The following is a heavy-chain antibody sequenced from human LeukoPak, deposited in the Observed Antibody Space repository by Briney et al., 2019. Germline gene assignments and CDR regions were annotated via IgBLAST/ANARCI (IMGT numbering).Heavy chain of an antibody. V-gene: IGHV4-39*07. J-gene: IGHJ6*03. CDR2: IYYSGIT. Sequence: SETLSLTCAVSGGSISSTSYYWGWIRQPPGRGLEWIGNIYYSGITYYNPSLKSRVSISVDTSKNQFSLKLSSVTAADTAVYSCARERGVPYGDYGYYYYYMDLWGKGTTVTISS. D-gene: IGHD4-17*01. CDR1: GGSISSTSYY. CDR3: ARERGVPYGDYGYYYYYMDL.